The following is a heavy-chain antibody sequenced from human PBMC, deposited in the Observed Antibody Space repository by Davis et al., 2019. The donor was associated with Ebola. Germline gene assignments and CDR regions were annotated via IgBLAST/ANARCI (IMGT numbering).Heavy chain of an antibody. J-gene: IGHJ6*02. CDR3: AREGDIVVVPAAIPGPGYYGMDG. Sequence: AASVKVSCKASGGTFSSYAISWVRQAPGQGLEWMGGIIPIFGTANYAQKFQGRVTITADESTSTAYMELRGLRSDDTAVYYCAREGDIVVVPAAIPGPGYYGMDGWGQGTTVTVSS. V-gene: IGHV1-69*13. D-gene: IGHD2-2*02. CDR2: IIPIFGTA. CDR1: GGTFSSYA.